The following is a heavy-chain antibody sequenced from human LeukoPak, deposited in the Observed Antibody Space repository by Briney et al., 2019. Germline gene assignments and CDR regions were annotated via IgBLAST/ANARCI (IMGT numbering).Heavy chain of an antibody. CDR3: ARGMVRGVHDAFDI. V-gene: IGHV1-69*13. J-gene: IGHJ3*02. Sequence: SVKVSCKASGGTFSSYAISWVRQAPGQGLEWMGGIIPIFGTANYAQKFQGRVTITADESASTAYMELSSLRSEDTAVYYCARGMVRGVHDAFDIWGQGTMVTVSS. CDR2: IIPIFGTA. D-gene: IGHD3-10*01. CDR1: GGTFSSYA.